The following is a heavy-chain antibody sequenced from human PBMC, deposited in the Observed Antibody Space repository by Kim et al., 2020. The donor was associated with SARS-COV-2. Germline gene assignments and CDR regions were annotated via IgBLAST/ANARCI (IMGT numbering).Heavy chain of an antibody. CDR2: IKQDGSEK. CDR3: ARVGPVGAAAGTRWFDP. V-gene: IGHV3-7*01. CDR1: GFTFSSYW. J-gene: IGHJ5*02. D-gene: IGHD6-13*01. Sequence: GGSLRLSCAASGFTFSSYWMSWVRQAPGKGLEWVANIKQDGSEKYYVDSVKGRFTISRDNAKNSLYLQMNSLRAEDTAVYYCARVGPVGAAAGTRWFDPCGQGTLVTVSS.